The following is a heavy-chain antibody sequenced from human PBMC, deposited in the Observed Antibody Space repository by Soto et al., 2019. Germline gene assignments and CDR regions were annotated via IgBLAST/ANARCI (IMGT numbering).Heavy chain of an antibody. J-gene: IGHJ3*02. D-gene: IGHD2-15*01. CDR2: ISGSGGST. CDR1: GFTFSSYA. CDR3: AKGRGYCSGGSCYGEAFDI. V-gene: IGHV3-23*01. Sequence: GGSLRLSCAASGFTFSSYAMSWVRQAPGKGLEWVSAISGSGGSTYYADYVKGRFTISRDNSKNKLKLQMNSLRVEDTAVFYFAKGRGYCSGGSCYGEAFDIWGQGTMVTVSS.